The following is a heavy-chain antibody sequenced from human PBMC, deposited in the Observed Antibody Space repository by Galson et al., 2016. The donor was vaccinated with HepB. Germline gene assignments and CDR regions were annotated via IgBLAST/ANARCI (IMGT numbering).Heavy chain of an antibody. V-gene: IGHV4-30-4*01. J-gene: IGHJ4*02. CDR2: ISYSGST. Sequence: TLSLTCTVSGGSITSGDYYWSWIRQPPGKGLEWVGYISYSGSTYYNPSLKSRLTMSVDTSRDQFSLNLSSVIAADTAVYYCARGGSFSGALENWGQGTLVTVSS. CDR3: ARGGSFSGALEN. CDR1: GGSITSGDYY. D-gene: IGHD1-26*01.